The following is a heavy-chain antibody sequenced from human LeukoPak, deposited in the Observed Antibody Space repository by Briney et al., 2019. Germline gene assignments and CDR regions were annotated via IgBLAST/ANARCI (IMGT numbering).Heavy chain of an antibody. CDR2: INHSGST. J-gene: IGHJ5*02. CDR3: ARHYIPMVRAPYNWFDP. Sequence: SETLSLTCTVSGGSISRSSYYWSWIRQPPGKGLEWIGEINHSGSTNYNPSLKSRVTISVDTSKNQFSLKLSSVTAADTAVYYCARHYIPMVRAPYNWFDPWGQGTLVTVSS. CDR1: GGSISRSSYY. V-gene: IGHV4-39*01. D-gene: IGHD3-10*01.